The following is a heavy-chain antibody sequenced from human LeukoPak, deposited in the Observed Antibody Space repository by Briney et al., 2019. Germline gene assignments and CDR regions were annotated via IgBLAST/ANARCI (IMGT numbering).Heavy chain of an antibody. CDR2: INPNSGGT. CDR3: ARGAVPYYYYYMDV. J-gene: IGHJ6*03. V-gene: IGHV1-2*02. CDR1: GYTFTGDY. Sequence: ASVKVSCKASGYTFTGDYMHWVRQAPGQGLEWMGWINPNSGGTNYAQKFQGRVTMTRDTSISTAYMELNRLRSDDTAVYYCARGAVPYYYYYMDVWGKGTTVTVSS. D-gene: IGHD6-19*01.